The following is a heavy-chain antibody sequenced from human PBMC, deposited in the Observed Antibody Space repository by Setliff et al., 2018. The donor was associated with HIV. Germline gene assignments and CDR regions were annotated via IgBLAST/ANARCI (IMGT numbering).Heavy chain of an antibody. CDR3: AKDDVPRDFDI. CDR1: GFTFSRYW. CDR2: IKQDGSEK. V-gene: IGHV3-7*01. Sequence: GGSLRLSCAASGFTFSRYWMSWVRQAPGKGLEWVANIKQDGSEKYYVDSVKGRFTISRDNAKNSLYLQMNSLRAEDTAVYYCAKDDVPRDFDIWGQGTMVTVSS. J-gene: IGHJ3*02.